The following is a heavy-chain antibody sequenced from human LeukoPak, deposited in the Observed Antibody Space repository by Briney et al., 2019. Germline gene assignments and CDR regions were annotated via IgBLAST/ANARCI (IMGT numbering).Heavy chain of an antibody. CDR1: GYNFTIYW. J-gene: IGHJ5*02. Sequence: GESLKISCKGSGYNFTIYWIGWVRQMPGKGLEWMGIIYPGDSDTRYSPSFQGQVTISADKSISTAYLQWRSLKASDTAMYYCAIFDFLFGEIDNWFDPWGQGTQVTVSS. CDR3: AIFDFLFGEIDNWFDP. CDR2: IYPGDSDT. D-gene: IGHD3-16*01. V-gene: IGHV5-51*01.